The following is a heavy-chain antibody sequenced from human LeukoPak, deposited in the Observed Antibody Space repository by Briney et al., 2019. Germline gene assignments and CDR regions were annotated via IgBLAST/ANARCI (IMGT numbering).Heavy chain of an antibody. V-gene: IGHV7-4-1*02. CDR3: ARELRHYYDSSGYYDY. Sequence: ASVKVSCKPSGYTFTSYPLSWVRQAPGQGLEWMGWINTNTGNPTYAQGFTGRFVFSLDTSVSTAYLQISSLKAEDTAVYYCARELRHYYDSSGYYDYWGQGTLVTVSS. CDR2: INTNTGNP. J-gene: IGHJ4*02. D-gene: IGHD3-22*01. CDR1: GYTFTSYP.